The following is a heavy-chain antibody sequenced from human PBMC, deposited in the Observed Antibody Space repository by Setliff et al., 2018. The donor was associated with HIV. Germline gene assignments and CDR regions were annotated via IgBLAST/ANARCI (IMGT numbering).Heavy chain of an antibody. CDR3: AKELAASGLGYFDS. D-gene: IGHD3-22*01. V-gene: IGHV3-23*01. CDR2: ILSTGERT. CDR1: GFTFSNYA. Sequence: GKSLRLSCAASGFTFSNYAMSWVRQAPGEGLEWVSAILSTGERTFYADSVKGRFTISRDNSKNTVYLQMNSLRAVDTAEYYCAKELAASGLGYFDSWGRGILVTVSS. J-gene: IGHJ4*02.